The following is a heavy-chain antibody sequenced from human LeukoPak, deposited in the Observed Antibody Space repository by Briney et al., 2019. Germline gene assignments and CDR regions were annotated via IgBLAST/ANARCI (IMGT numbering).Heavy chain of an antibody. CDR2: ISYDGSNK. Sequence: GSLRLSCAASGFTFSSYAMHWVRQAPGKGLEWVAVISYDGSNKYYADSVKGRFTISRDNSKNTLYLQMNSLRAEDTAVYYCARDPPDYDFWSGYPDYWGQGTLVTVSS. CDR3: ARDPPDYDFWSGYPDY. CDR1: GFTFSSYA. V-gene: IGHV3-30-3*01. D-gene: IGHD3-3*01. J-gene: IGHJ4*02.